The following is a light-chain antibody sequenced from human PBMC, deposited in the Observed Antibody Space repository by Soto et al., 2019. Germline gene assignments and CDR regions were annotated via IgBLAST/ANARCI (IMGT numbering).Light chain of an antibody. CDR2: VNSGGSH. Sequence: QSVLTQSPSASASLGASVKLTCTLSSGHSNYAIAWHQQQPEKGPRYLMKVNSGGSHIKGDGIPDRFSGSSSGAERYLFISSLQSEDEADYYCSSYTSSSTRYVFGTGTKLTVL. CDR3: SSYTSSSTRYV. CDR1: SGHSNYA. V-gene: IGLV4-69*01. J-gene: IGLJ1*01.